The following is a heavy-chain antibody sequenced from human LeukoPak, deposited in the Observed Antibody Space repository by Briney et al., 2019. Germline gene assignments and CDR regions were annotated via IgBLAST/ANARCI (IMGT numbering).Heavy chain of an antibody. J-gene: IGHJ4*02. Sequence: PGGSLRLSCAASGFTFSKYGMSWVRQAPGKGLEWVSHIYSAGNTYYADSVKGRFTISRDSFKNTLYLQMNSLRGEDMALYYCARIVAVASLYYFDNWGQGTLVTVSS. D-gene: IGHD6-19*01. CDR1: GFTFSKYG. CDR3: ARIVAVASLYYFDN. CDR2: IYSAGNT. V-gene: IGHV3-53*01.